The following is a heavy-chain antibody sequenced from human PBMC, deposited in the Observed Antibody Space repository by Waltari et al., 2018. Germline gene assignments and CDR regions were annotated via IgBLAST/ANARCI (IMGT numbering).Heavy chain of an antibody. Sequence: QVQLQQWGAGLLKPSETLSLTCAVSGGSFSGYYWRWIRPPPGKGLAWIGEIHHSGSTNDNPSRKSRFTRSVDTSKNQFSLKLSSVTAADTAVYYCARGRLLEWFEYYYGMDVWGQGTTVTVSS. CDR2: IHHSGST. CDR3: ARGRLLEWFEYYYGMDV. J-gene: IGHJ6*02. CDR1: GGSFSGYY. V-gene: IGHV4-34*01. D-gene: IGHD3-3*01.